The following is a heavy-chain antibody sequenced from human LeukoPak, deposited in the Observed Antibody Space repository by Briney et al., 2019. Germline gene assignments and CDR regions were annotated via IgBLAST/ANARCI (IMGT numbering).Heavy chain of an antibody. CDR3: ARDRGYYHSSGYPYDAFDI. D-gene: IGHD3-22*01. Sequence: SETLSLTCTVSGGSISSYFWSWIRQHPGKGLEWIGYIYYSGSTYYNPSLKSRVTISVDTSKNQFSLKLSSVTAADTAVYYCARDRGYYHSSGYPYDAFDIWGQGTMVTVSS. V-gene: IGHV4-59*06. CDR2: IYYSGST. J-gene: IGHJ3*02. CDR1: GGSISSYF.